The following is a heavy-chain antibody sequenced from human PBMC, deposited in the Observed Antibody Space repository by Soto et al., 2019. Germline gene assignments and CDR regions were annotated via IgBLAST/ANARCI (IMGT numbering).Heavy chain of an antibody. J-gene: IGHJ3*02. CDR1: GGTFSSYA. Sequence: GASVKVCCKASGGTFSSYAISWVRQAPGQGLEWMGGIIPIFGTANYAQKFQGRVTITADESTSTAYMELSSLRSEDTAVYYCAREVVVAATFDAFDIWGQGTMVTVSS. CDR3: AREVVVAATFDAFDI. CDR2: IIPIFGTA. D-gene: IGHD2-15*01. V-gene: IGHV1-69*13.